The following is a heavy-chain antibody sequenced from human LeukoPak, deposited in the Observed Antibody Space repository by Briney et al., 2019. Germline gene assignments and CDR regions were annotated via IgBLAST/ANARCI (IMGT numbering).Heavy chain of an antibody. CDR3: ARDEIPSYCSGGSCYSAGYFDY. D-gene: IGHD2-15*01. V-gene: IGHV1-46*03. CDR1: GYTFTSYY. Sequence: ASVKVSCKASGYTFTSYYMRWVRQAPGQGLEWMGIINPSGGSTSYAQKFQGRVTMTRDTSTSTVYMELSSLRSEDTAVYYCARDEIPSYCSGGSCYSAGYFDYWGQGTLVTVSS. CDR2: INPSGGST. J-gene: IGHJ4*02.